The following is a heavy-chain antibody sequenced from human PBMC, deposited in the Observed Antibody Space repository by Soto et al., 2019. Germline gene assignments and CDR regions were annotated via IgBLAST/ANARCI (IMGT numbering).Heavy chain of an antibody. CDR1: GGSISSGGYY. V-gene: IGHV4-31*03. D-gene: IGHD3-22*01. Sequence: TLSLTCTVSGGSISSGGYYWSWIRQHPGKGLEWIGYISYSGSTYYNPSLESRVTISVDTSKNQFSLKLSSVTAADTAVYYCARDALSRDSIWGQGTLVTVLL. J-gene: IGHJ4*02. CDR2: ISYSGST. CDR3: ARDALSRDSI.